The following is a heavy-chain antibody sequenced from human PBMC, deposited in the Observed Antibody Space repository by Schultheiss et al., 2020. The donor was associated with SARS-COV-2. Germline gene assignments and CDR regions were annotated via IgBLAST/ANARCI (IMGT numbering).Heavy chain of an antibody. CDR1: GGSISSGAYY. D-gene: IGHD3-3*01. CDR2: IYYSGNT. J-gene: IGHJ6*02. Sequence: SETLSLTCTVSGGSISSGAYYWSWIRQHPGKGLEWLGYIYYSGNTYYNPSLKSLFTISVDTSKNQFSLKLTSVTAADTAVYYCARDGSESYDFWSGYVPISYYYGMDVWGQGTTVTVSS. CDR3: ARDGSESYDFWSGYVPISYYYGMDV. V-gene: IGHV4-31*01.